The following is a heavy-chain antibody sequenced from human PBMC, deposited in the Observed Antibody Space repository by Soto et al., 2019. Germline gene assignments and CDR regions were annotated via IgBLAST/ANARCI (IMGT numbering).Heavy chain of an antibody. CDR3: ARDFRYFPY. CDR1: GGTFSGYF. D-gene: IGHD3-10*01. V-gene: IGHV4-34*01. J-gene: IGHJ4*01. Sequence: PSETLSLTCAVSGGTFSGYFWSWVRQPPGKGLEWIGEIEHNGNNNINPSLKSRVTLSVDTSKNQISLTLTSVTAADTAVYYCARDFRYFPYWGHGTLVTV. CDR2: IEHNGNN.